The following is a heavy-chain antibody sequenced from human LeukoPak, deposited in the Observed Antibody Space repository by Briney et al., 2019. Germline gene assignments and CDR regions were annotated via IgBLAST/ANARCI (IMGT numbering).Heavy chain of an antibody. CDR1: GVSINNDY. D-gene: IGHD6-13*01. CDR2: IYYSGST. J-gene: IGHJ4*02. Sequence: SETLSLTCTVSGVSINNDYWSWIRQHPGKGLEWIGYIYYSGSTYYNPSLKSRVTISVDTSKNQFSLKLSSVTAADTAVYYCARENLSYSSSWYEDYWGQGTLVTVSS. V-gene: IGHV4-31*03. CDR3: ARENLSYSSSWYEDY.